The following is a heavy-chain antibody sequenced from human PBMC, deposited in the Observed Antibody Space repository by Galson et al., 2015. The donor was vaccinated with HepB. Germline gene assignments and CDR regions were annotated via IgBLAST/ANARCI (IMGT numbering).Heavy chain of an antibody. J-gene: IGHJ6*02. CDR1: GGTFSSYA. Sequence: SVKVSCKASGGTFSSYAISWVRQAPGQGLEWMGGIIPIFGTANYAQKFQGRVTITADKSTSTAYMELSSLRSEDTAVYYCAATYYDFWSAPTGYYYGMDVWGQGTTVTVSS. V-gene: IGHV1-69*06. CDR3: AATYYDFWSAPTGYYYGMDV. CDR2: IIPIFGTA. D-gene: IGHD3-3*01.